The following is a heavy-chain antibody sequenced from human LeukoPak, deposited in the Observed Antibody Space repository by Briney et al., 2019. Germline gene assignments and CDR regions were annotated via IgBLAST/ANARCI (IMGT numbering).Heavy chain of an antibody. J-gene: IGHJ4*02. Sequence: GPSLRLSRAASGFIFRNYAMSWARHPPAKGLEWVSAIPGSGDTTYYADSVKGRFTIPRDNSKNTLYVEMNTLRAEDTAVYYCAKWGDYDILTGYYVSDFWGQGTLVTVSS. CDR1: GFIFRNYA. CDR3: AKWGDYDILTGYYVSDF. D-gene: IGHD3-9*01. CDR2: IPGSGDTT. V-gene: IGHV3-23*01.